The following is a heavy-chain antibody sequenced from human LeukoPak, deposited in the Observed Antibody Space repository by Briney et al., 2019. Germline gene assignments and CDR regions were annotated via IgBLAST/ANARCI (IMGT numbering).Heavy chain of an antibody. CDR2: IYDDNT. V-gene: IGHV3-53*01. J-gene: IGHJ4*02. CDR1: GFTVSAYA. Sequence: GVSLRLSCAASGFTVSAYAMAWVRQAPGKGLEWVSTIYDDNTYYADSVKGRFAISTDNSKNTLYLQMNSLRAEDTAVYYCAREWYCSGGSCYSKGYFDYWGQGTLVTVSS. D-gene: IGHD2-15*01. CDR3: AREWYCSGGSCYSKGYFDY.